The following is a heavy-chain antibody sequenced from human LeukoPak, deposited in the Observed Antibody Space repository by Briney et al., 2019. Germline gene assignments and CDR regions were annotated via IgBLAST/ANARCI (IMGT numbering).Heavy chain of an antibody. CDR3: VRDLGGRSGH. J-gene: IGHJ4*02. CDR1: GFTFSSNW. Sequence: GGSLRLSCAASGFTFSSNWMHWVRQAPGKGLVRVSRINEDGSTTNYADSVKGRSTIFRDNAKNTLYLQMNGLRAEDTAVYYCVRDLGGRSGHWGQGTLVTVSS. D-gene: IGHD1-26*01. V-gene: IGHV3-74*01. CDR2: INEDGSTT.